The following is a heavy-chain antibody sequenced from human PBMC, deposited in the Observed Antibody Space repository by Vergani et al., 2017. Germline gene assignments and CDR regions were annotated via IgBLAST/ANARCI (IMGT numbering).Heavy chain of an antibody. V-gene: IGHV3-11*04. CDR3: ARGTDTGSSVSYNYYSMDV. J-gene: IGHJ6*04. CDR2: MSSGDSK. Sequence: QVQLVESGGGLVKPGGPLRLSCAASGFTFSDHYMSWVRQAPGKGLEWISYMSSGDSKYYADSVKGRFTVSRDNTKNTLYLQMNSLRAEDTAVYYCARGTDTGSSVSYNYYSMDVWGKGTTVSVSS. CDR1: GFTFSDHY. D-gene: IGHD3-9*01.